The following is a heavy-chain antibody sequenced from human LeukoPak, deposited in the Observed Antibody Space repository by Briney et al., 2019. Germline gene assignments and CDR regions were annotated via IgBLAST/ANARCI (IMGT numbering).Heavy chain of an antibody. V-gene: IGHV3-48*02. CDR3: ARDYGDHGEYFDY. J-gene: IGHJ4*02. CDR2: ISSTSNTI. D-gene: IGHD4-17*01. Sequence: PGGSLRLSCAASGFTFSSHTMNWVRQAPGKGLEWVSSISSTSNTIYYADSVKGRFTISRDNAKNSVYLQMNSLSDEDTAVYRCARDYGDHGEYFDYWGQGTLVTVSS. CDR1: GFTFSSHT.